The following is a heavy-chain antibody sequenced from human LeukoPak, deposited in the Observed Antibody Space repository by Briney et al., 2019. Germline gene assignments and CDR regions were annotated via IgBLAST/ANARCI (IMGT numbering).Heavy chain of an antibody. V-gene: IGHV3-48*01. CDR2: ISSSSSTI. Sequence: PGGSLRLSCAASGFTFSSYSMTWVRQAPGKGLEWVSYISSSSSTIYYADSVKGRFTISRDNAKNSLYLQMNSLRAEDTAVYYCARDRITNYWGQGTLVTVSS. J-gene: IGHJ4*02. CDR1: GFTFSSYS. CDR3: ARDRITNY. D-gene: IGHD3-16*01.